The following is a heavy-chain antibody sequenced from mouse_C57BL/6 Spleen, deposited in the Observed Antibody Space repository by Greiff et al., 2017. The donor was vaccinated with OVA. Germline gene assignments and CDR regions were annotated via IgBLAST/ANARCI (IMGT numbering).Heavy chain of an antibody. CDR1: GFTFTDYY. Sequence: EVQLQQSGPVLVKPGPSVKISCKASGFTFTDYYMHWVKQSHGKSLEWIGLVYPYNGGTSYNQKFKGKATLSVDTSSSAAYMELNSLTSVDSQVYYCAGKRGACIDYRGQGTTLSESS. J-gene: IGHJ2*01. CDR2: VYPYNGGT. CDR3: AGKRGACIDY. V-gene: IGHV1-36*01.